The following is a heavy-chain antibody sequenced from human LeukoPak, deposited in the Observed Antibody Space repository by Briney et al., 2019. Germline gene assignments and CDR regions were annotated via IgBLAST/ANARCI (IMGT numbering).Heavy chain of an antibody. V-gene: IGHV3-48*04. J-gene: IGHJ6*04. D-gene: IGHD3-10*02. CDR3: AELGITMIGGV. Sequence: GSLRLSCAASGFTFSNAWMSWVRQAPGKGLEWVSYISSSGSTIYYADSVKGRFTISRDNAKNSPYLQMNSLRAEDTAVYYCAELGITMIGGVWGKGTTVTISS. CDR1: GFTFSNAW. CDR2: ISSSGSTI.